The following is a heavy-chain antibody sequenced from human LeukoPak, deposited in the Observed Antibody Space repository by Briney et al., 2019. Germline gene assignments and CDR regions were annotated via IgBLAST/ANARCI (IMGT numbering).Heavy chain of an antibody. V-gene: IGHV3-7*01. D-gene: IGHD3-3*01. CDR2: IKQDGSEK. CDR1: GFTFSSYW. Sequence: GRSLRLSCAASGFTFSSYWMSWVRQAPGKGLEWVANIKQDGSEKYYVDSVKGRFTTSRDNAKNSLYLQMNSLRAEDTAVYYCARVGVYYYYYMDVWGKGTTVTISS. CDR3: ARVGVYYYYYMDV. J-gene: IGHJ6*03.